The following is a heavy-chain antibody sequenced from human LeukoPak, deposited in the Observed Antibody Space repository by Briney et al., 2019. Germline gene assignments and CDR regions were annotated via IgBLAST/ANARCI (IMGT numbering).Heavy chain of an antibody. CDR3: ARAGVVVTSPGFDP. V-gene: IGHV1-46*01. CDR2: INPSGGST. J-gene: IGHJ5*02. Sequence: ASVKVSCKVSGYTLTELSMHWVRQAPGQGLEWMGIINPSGGSTSYAQKFQGRVTMTRDTSTSTVYMELSSLRSEDTAVYYCARAGVVVTSPGFDPWGQGTLVTVSS. D-gene: IGHD2-21*02. CDR1: GYTLTELS.